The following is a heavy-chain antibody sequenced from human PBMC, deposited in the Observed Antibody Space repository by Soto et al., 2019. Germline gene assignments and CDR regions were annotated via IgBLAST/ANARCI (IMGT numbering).Heavy chain of an antibody. D-gene: IGHD4-17*01. V-gene: IGHV3-33*01. Sequence: GGSLRLSCAASGFTFSSYGMHWVRQAPGKGLEWVAVIWYDGSNKYYADSVKGRFTISRDNSKNTLYLQMNSLRAEDTAVYYCARDRRTTVPTYYFDYWGQGTLVTVSS. CDR3: ARDRRTTVPTYYFDY. J-gene: IGHJ4*02. CDR2: IWYDGSNK. CDR1: GFTFSSYG.